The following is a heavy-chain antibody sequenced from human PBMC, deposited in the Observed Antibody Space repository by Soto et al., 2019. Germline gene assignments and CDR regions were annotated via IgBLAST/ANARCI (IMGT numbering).Heavy chain of an antibody. CDR1: GGSISSYY. CDR3: ARDQRDSSGGSCYYYGIDV. CDR2: IYTSGST. V-gene: IGHV4-4*07. J-gene: IGHJ6*02. D-gene: IGHD2-15*01. Sequence: TLSLTCTVSGGSISSYYWRWIRQPAEKGLEWMGRIYTSGSTNYNPSLKTRVTMSVDTSKNQFSLTLSSVTAADTAVYYCARDQRDSSGGSCYYYGIDVWGQGTTVTVYS.